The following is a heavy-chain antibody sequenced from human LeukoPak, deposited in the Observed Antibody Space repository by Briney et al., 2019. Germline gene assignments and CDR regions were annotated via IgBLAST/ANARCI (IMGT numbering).Heavy chain of an antibody. D-gene: IGHD1-7*01. J-gene: IGHJ4*02. CDR1: GFTFSNYW. CDR2: INPDGSTI. Sequence: GGSLRLSCPASGFTFSNYWVHWVRQAPGKGLVWVSRINPDGSTINYADSVKGRFTISRDNAKNTLYLQMNSLRAEDTAVYYCATAGNYRFDYWGQGTLVTVSS. CDR3: ATAGNYRFDY. V-gene: IGHV3-74*01.